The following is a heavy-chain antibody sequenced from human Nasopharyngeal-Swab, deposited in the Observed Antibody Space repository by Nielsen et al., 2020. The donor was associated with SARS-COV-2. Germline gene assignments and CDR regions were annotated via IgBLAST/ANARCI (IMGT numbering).Heavy chain of an antibody. CDR3: TRQGL. CDR1: GFIFSASA. V-gene: IGHV3-73*01. J-gene: IGHJ4*02. Sequence: GESLKISCAASGFIFSASAIHWVRQASGKGLEWIGLVKSKDDNYATAYAASSKGRFTISRDDSKNMAYLQMNSLKTEDTAVYYCTRQGLWGQGTLVTVSS. CDR2: VKSKDDNYAT.